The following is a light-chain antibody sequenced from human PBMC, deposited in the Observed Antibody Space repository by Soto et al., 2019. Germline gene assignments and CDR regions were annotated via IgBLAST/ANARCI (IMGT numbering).Light chain of an antibody. CDR1: PGFRDD. V-gene: IGKV1-17*01. CDR3: LQHNTFRWT. CDR2: STS. Sequence: DIQMTQSPSSLSASVGDRVTITCRASPGFRDDLGWYQQKPGKAPKRLIYSTSRLQSGVPSRFXXXXXXTEXXXXXSXXXXXXFXTYYCLQHNTFRWTFGQGTKVELK. J-gene: IGKJ1*01.